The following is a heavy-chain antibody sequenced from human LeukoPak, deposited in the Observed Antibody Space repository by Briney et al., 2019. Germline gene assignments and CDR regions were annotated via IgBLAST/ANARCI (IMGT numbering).Heavy chain of an antibody. CDR1: GFTFTSSA. J-gene: IGHJ4*02. CDR3: AARDSSGWYGEKNFDY. Sequence: SVKVSCKASGFTFTSSAIQWVRQARVQRLEWIGWIVVGSGNTNYAQKFQERVTITRDMSTSTAYMELSSLRSEDTAVYYCAARDSSGWYGEKNFDYWGQGTLVTVSS. CDR2: IVVGSGNT. D-gene: IGHD6-19*01. V-gene: IGHV1-58*02.